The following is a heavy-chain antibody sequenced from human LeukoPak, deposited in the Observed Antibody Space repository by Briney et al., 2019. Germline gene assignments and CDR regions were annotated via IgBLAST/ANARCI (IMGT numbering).Heavy chain of an antibody. J-gene: IGHJ3*02. CDR2: TWYDGSNK. V-gene: IGHV3-30*02. Sequence: GGSLRLSCAASGFTFSSYGMHWVRQAPGKGLEWAAVTWYDGSNKYYADSVKGRFTISRDNSQNTLYLQMNSLRLEDTAVYYCAKESDAFDIWGQGTMVTVSS. CDR3: AKESDAFDI. CDR1: GFTFSSYG.